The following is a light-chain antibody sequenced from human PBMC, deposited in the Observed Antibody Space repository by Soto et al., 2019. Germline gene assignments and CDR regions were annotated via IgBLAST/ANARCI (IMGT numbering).Light chain of an antibody. CDR1: SSDVGSYNL. J-gene: IGLJ1*01. Sequence: QSVLTQPASVSGSPGQSITISCTGTSSDVGSYNLVSWYQQHPGKAPKLMIYEVTERPSGVSNRFSGSKSGNTASLTISGLQAEDEADYYCCSYAGSSTFLYVFGTGTKVTVL. CDR2: EVT. CDR3: CSYAGSSTFLYV. V-gene: IGLV2-23*02.